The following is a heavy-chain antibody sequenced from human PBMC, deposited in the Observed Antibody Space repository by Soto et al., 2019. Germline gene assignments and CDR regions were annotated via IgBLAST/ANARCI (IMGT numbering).Heavy chain of an antibody. J-gene: IGHJ4*02. D-gene: IGHD2-8*01. CDR1: GGSISSSSYY. CDR3: ARQLYCTNGVCYTQNFDY. Sequence: PSETLSLTCTVSGGSISSSSYYWGWNRQPPGKGLEWIGSIYYSGSTYYNPSLKSRVTISVDTSKNQFSLKLSSVTAADTAVYYCARQLYCTNGVCYTQNFDYWGQGTLVTVSS. V-gene: IGHV4-39*01. CDR2: IYYSGST.